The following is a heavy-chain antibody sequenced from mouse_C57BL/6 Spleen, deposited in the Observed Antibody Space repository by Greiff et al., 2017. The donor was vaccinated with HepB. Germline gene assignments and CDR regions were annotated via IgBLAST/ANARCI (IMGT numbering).Heavy chain of an antibody. CDR2: INYDGSST. Sequence: EVQLQESEGGLVQPGSSMKLSCTASGFTFSDYYMAWVRQVPEKGLEWVANINYDGSSTYYLDSLKSRFIISRDNAMNILYLQMSSLKSEDTATYYCARDSSVYWYFDVWGTGTTVTVSS. D-gene: IGHD1-3*01. CDR1: GFTFSDYY. V-gene: IGHV5-16*01. J-gene: IGHJ1*03. CDR3: ARDSSVYWYFDV.